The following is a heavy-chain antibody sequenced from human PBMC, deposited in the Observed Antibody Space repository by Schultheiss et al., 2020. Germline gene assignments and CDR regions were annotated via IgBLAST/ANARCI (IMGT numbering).Heavy chain of an antibody. CDR2: INHSGAT. CDR3: ARGFPNHVHAFYLDL. V-gene: IGHV4-34*01. J-gene: IGHJ4*02. CDR1: GASLKGFF. Sequence: TLSLTCEFSGASLKGFFLNWNRQSPGSGLEWIGEINHSGATNYNPTLKSRVTISADTSKSQFSLRLSSVTAGDTAVYYCARGFPNHVHAFYLDLWGQGARVTVSS. D-gene: IGHD3-3*01.